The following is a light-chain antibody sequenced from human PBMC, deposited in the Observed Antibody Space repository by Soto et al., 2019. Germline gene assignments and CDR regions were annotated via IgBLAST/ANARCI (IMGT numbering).Light chain of an antibody. V-gene: IGKV3-11*01. CDR3: QQRSNWPPSIT. J-gene: IGKJ5*01. Sequence: EIVLTQSPATLSFYPGERATLSCRASQSVSSYLAWYQQKPGQAPRLRIYDAYNRATGIPARFSGSVSGTDFTLTISSLETEDFAVYYCQQRSNWPPSITFGQRTRLEIK. CDR1: QSVSSY. CDR2: DAY.